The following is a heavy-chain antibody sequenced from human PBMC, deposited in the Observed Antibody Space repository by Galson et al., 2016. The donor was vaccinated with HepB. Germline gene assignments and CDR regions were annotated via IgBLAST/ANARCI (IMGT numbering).Heavy chain of an antibody. CDR2: IETAGDT. D-gene: IGHD4/OR15-4a*01. V-gene: IGHV3-13*01. CDR3: ARGKSLLTMPWNYGLDV. Sequence: SLRLSCAASGFTFSIHDMHWVRQAPGKGLGWVSAIETAGDTYYPDSVKGRFTISRENAKNSLYLQMNSLRAGDTAVYYCARGKSLLTMPWNYGLDVWGKGTTVSVSS. J-gene: IGHJ6*04. CDR1: GFTFSIHD.